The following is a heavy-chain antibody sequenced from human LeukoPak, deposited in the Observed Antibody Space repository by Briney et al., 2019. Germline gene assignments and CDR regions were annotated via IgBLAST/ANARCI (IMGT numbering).Heavy chain of an antibody. Sequence: GESLKISCKGPGYSFSTNWIGWVRQMPGKGLEWMGIIYPSDSDTRYNPSFQGQVTISADRSISTTSLQWRSLKASDTATYYCARLSPGVGATAEYWGQGTLVTVSS. CDR2: IYPSDSDT. D-gene: IGHD1-26*01. CDR3: ARLSPGVGATAEY. V-gene: IGHV5-51*01. CDR1: GYSFSTNW. J-gene: IGHJ4*02.